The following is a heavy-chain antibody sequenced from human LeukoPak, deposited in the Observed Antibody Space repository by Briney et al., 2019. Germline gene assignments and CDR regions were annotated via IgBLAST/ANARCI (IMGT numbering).Heavy chain of an antibody. CDR3: ARDQDWNYAFDI. CDR2: INPSGGST. V-gene: IGHV1-46*01. CDR1: GYTLTSYF. Sequence: ASVKVSCKASGYTLTSYFIHWVRQAPGQGLEWMGIINPSGGSTSYAQKFQGRVTMTRDTSTSTVYMDLSSLRSEDTAVYYCARDQDWNYAFDIWGQGTMVTVSS. J-gene: IGHJ3*02. D-gene: IGHD1-7*01.